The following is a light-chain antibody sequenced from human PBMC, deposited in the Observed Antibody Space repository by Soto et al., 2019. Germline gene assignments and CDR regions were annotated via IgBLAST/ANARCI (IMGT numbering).Light chain of an antibody. V-gene: IGKV1-8*01. Sequence: AIRMTQSPSSISASTGDRVTITSRASQGISSFLAWYQQKPGKAPKLLIYAAATLQRGAPSRFSASGSGTDLTLTISRLQSEDFATYFCQQYLSYPYTFGQGTKLEI. CDR1: QGISSF. CDR3: QQYLSYPYT. J-gene: IGKJ2*01. CDR2: AAA.